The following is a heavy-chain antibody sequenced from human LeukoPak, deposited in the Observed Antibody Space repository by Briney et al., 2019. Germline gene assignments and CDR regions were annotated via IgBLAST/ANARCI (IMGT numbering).Heavy chain of an antibody. J-gene: IGHJ3*02. CDR3: AKGPAMIVVVITMDDAFDI. CDR1: GFTFSSYA. D-gene: IGHD3-22*01. V-gene: IGHV3-23*01. Sequence: PGGSLRLSCAASGFTFSSYAMSWVRQAPGKGLEWVSAISGSGGSTYYADSVKGRFTISRDNSKNTLYLQMNSLRAEDTAVYYCAKGPAMIVVVITMDDAFDIWGQGTMVTVSS. CDR2: ISGSGGST.